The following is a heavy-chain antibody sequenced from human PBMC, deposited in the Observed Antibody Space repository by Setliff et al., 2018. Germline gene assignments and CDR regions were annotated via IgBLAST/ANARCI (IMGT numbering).Heavy chain of an antibody. V-gene: IGHV3-23*03. CDR2: VIQGGSG. CDR3: AKDRVNDGYWDFDS. CDR1: GFTFSTYS. Sequence: GGSLRLSCAASGFTFSTYSLIWVRQAPGKGLEWVAGVIQGGSGVYADSVKGRSTISRDNSRNTFFLQMNNLRAEDTATYYCAKDRVNDGYWDFDSWGQGIVVTVSS. J-gene: IGHJ4*02. D-gene: IGHD1-1*01.